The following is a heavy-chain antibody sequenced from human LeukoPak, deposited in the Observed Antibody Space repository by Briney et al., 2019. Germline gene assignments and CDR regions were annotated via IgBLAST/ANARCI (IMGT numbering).Heavy chain of an antibody. V-gene: IGHV1-46*01. CDR2: INPRGGST. D-gene: IGHD3-16*01. Sequence: WASVKVSCKASGYTFTSYYMHWVRQAPGQGLEWMGMINPRGGSTIYSQKFQDRVTMTRDTPTSTAYMELSRLRSDDTAVYYCARAGEKHAFDIWGQGTMVTVSS. CDR3: ARAGEKHAFDI. CDR1: GYTFTSYY. J-gene: IGHJ3*02.